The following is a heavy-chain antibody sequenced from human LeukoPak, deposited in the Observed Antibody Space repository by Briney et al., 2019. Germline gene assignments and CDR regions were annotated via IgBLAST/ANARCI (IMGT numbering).Heavy chain of an antibody. Sequence: PGGSLRLSCAASGFTFSSYGMHWVRQAPGKGLEWVAVIWYDGSNKYYADSVKGRFTISRDNSKNTLYLQVNSLRAEDTAVYYCARYKEDLDAFDIWGQGTMVTVSS. CDR1: GFTFSSYG. V-gene: IGHV3-33*01. CDR3: ARYKEDLDAFDI. J-gene: IGHJ3*02. D-gene: IGHD1-14*01. CDR2: IWYDGSNK.